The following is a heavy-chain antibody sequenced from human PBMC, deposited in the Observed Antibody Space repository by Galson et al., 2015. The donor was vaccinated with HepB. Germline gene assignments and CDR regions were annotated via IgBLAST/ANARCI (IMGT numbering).Heavy chain of an antibody. CDR1: GYSFTSYW. V-gene: IGHV5-51*03. Sequence: QSGAEVKKPGESLKISCKGSGYSFTSYWIGWVRQMPGKGLEWMGIIYPGDSDTRYSPSFQGQVTISADKSISTAYLQWSSLKASDTAMYYCARRSTSCYGHVCHMDVWGQGTTVTVSS. J-gene: IGHJ6*02. D-gene: IGHD2-2*01. CDR3: ARRSTSCYGHVCHMDV. CDR2: IYPGDSDT.